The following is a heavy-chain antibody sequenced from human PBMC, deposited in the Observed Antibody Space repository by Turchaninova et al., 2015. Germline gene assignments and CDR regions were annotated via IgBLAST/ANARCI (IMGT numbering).Heavy chain of an antibody. CDR3: ASVNIVVVVAATPTHFQH. CDR2: INQSGST. Sequence: QVQLQQWGAGLLKPSETLSLTCAVYVVSYRGYYWSLIRQPPGTVLECIGKINQSGSTNSNPSLKRRITISVDTSKNQFSLKLSSVTAADTAVYYWASVNIVVVVAATPTHFQHWGQGTLVTVSS. V-gene: IGHV4-34*01. J-gene: IGHJ1*01. CDR1: VVSYRGYY. D-gene: IGHD2-15*01.